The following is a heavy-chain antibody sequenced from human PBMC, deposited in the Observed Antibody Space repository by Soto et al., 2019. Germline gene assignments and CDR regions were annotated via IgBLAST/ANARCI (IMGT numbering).Heavy chain of an antibody. V-gene: IGHV3-30-3*01. CDR1: GFTFRNYA. J-gene: IGHJ6*02. D-gene: IGHD2-15*01. Sequence: QVQLVESGGGVVQPGRSLRLSCAASGFTFRNYAMHWVRQAPGKGLECVAVISYDGSNKFYTDYVKGRFTISRDNSKNTLYLQINSLRYEDTAVYYCARGDREDIAVVVGVRPGEYGVDVWGQGTTVTVSS. CDR2: ISYDGSNK. CDR3: ARGDREDIAVVVGVRPGEYGVDV.